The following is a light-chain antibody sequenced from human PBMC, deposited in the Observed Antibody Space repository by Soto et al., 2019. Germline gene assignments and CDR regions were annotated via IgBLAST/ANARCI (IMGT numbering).Light chain of an antibody. CDR1: SSDVGNSNG. V-gene: IGLV2-18*02. J-gene: IGLJ1*01. CDR2: DVN. CDR3: SSYTSSSTYV. Sequence: QSVLTQPPSVSGSPGQSVAISCTGTSSDVGNSNGVSWYHQPPGTAPKLMIYDVNNRPSGVPDRFSGSKSGNTASLTISGLQAEDEGDYYCSSYTSSSTYVFGTGTKVPVL.